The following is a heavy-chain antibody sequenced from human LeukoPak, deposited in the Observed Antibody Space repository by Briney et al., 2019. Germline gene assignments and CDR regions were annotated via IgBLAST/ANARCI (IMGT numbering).Heavy chain of an antibody. CDR2: IYYSGST. J-gene: IGHJ4*02. V-gene: IGHV4-59*01. CDR3: ARGKGYDILTGYYPFDY. Sequence: SETLSPTCTVSGGSISSYYWSWIRQPPGKGLEWIGYIYYSGSTNYNPSLKSRVTISVDTSKNQFSLKLSSVTAADTAVYYCARGKGYDILTGYYPFDYWGQGTLVTVSS. CDR1: GGSISSYY. D-gene: IGHD3-9*01.